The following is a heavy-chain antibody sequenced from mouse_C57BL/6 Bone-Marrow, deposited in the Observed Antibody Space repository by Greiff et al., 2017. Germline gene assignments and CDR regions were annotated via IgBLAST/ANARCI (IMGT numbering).Heavy chain of an antibody. V-gene: IGHV1-15*01. CDR2: IDPETGGT. CDR1: GYTFTDYE. D-gene: IGHD2-2*01. CDR3: TRRVGYPWYFDV. J-gene: IGHJ1*03. Sequence: QVQLKQSGAELVRPGASVTLSCKASGYTFTDYEMHWVKQTPVHGLEWIGAIDPETGGTAYNQKFKGKAILTADKSSSTAYMELRSLTSEDSAVYYCTRRVGYPWYFDVWGTGTTVTVSS.